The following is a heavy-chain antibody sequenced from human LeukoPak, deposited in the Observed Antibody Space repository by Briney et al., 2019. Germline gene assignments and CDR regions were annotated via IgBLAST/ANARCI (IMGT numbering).Heavy chain of an antibody. J-gene: IGHJ4*02. CDR3: AKSSDGSTSFDQ. CDR2: ISDSGGTT. Sequence: GGSLRLSCVASGFTFRTYAMSWVRQAPGKGLEWVSGISDSGGTTYYVDSVKGRFTISRDNSKNTLYLQINSLRAEDTALYYCAKSSDGSTSFDQWGQGTLVTVSS. CDR1: GFTFRTYA. D-gene: IGHD2-2*01. V-gene: IGHV3-23*01.